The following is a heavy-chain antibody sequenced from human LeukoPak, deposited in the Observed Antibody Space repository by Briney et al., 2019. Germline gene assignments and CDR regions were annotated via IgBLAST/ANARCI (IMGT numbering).Heavy chain of an antibody. D-gene: IGHD1-26*01. Sequence: GGSLRLSCAASGFTFDDYAMHWVRQAPGKGLEWVSGISGSGGSTYYADSVKGRFTISRDNSKNTLYLQMNSLRAEDTAVYYCARWEGPGGDAFDIWGQGTMVAVSS. V-gene: IGHV3-23*01. J-gene: IGHJ3*02. CDR1: GFTFDDYA. CDR3: ARWEGPGGDAFDI. CDR2: ISGSGGST.